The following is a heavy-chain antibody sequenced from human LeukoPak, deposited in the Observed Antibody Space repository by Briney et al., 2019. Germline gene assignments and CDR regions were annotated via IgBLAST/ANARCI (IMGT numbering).Heavy chain of an antibody. J-gene: IGHJ4*02. CDR3: ARVTEVAAAGPNPGFFDY. CDR2: ISAYNGNT. V-gene: IGHV1-18*01. Sequence: GASVKVSCKASGYTFTSYGIIWVRQAPGQGLEWMGWISAYNGNTNYAQKLQGRVTMTTDTSTSTAYMELRSLRSDDTAVYYCARVTEVAAAGPNPGFFDYWGQGTLVTVSS. CDR1: GYTFTSYG. D-gene: IGHD6-13*01.